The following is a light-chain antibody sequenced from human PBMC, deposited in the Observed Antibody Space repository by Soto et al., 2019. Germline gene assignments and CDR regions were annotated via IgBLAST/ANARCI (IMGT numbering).Light chain of an antibody. CDR2: WSS. CDR3: QQYYSTPLT. CDR1: QTLLYSSHTKTF. J-gene: IGKJ4*01. Sequence: DIVMTQSPDSLAVSLGERATIYCKSSQTLLYSSHTKTFLAWYQQKPGQPPKLLVHWSSTRESGVPDRFSGRGSETDFTLNISSLQAADVALSYCQQYYSTPLTFGGGTRVEIK. V-gene: IGKV4-1*01.